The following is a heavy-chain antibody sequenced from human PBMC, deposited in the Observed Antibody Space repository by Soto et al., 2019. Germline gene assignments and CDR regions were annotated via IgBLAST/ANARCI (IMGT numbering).Heavy chain of an antibody. CDR1: GGSISSYY. CDR2: IYYSGST. CDR3: ARLFYYGMDV. V-gene: IGHV4-59*08. J-gene: IGHJ6*02. Sequence: SETLSLTCTVSGGSISSYYWSWIRQPPGKGLEWIGYIYYSGSTNYNPSLKSRVTISVDTSKNQFSLKLSSVTAADTAVYYCARLFYYGMDVRGQGSTVP.